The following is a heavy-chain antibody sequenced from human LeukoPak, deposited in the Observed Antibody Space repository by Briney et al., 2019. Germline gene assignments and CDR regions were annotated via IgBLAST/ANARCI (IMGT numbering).Heavy chain of an antibody. D-gene: IGHD2-2*02. J-gene: IGHJ4*02. CDR2: IKQDGSEK. Sequence: GGSLRLSCAVSGFTFSSYWMSWVRQAPGKGLEWVANIKQDGSEKYYVDSVKGRFTISRDNAKNSLYLQMNSLRAEDTAVYYCARDAGDCSSTSCYIPLFDYWGQGTLVTVSS. V-gene: IGHV3-7*01. CDR3: ARDAGDCSSTSCYIPLFDY. CDR1: GFTFSSYW.